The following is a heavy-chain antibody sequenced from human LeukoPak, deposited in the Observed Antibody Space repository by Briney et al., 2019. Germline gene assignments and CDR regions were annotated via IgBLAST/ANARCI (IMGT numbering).Heavy chain of an antibody. D-gene: IGHD2-15*01. V-gene: IGHV1-2*02. Sequence: GASVKVSCKASGYTFTGYYMHWVRQAPGQGLEWMGWINPNSGGTNYAQKFQGRVTMTRDTSISTAYMELSRLRSDDTAVYYCARARTYCSGGSCYSPGVWFDPWGQGTLVTVSS. J-gene: IGHJ5*02. CDR3: ARARTYCSGGSCYSPGVWFDP. CDR1: GYTFTGYY. CDR2: INPNSGGT.